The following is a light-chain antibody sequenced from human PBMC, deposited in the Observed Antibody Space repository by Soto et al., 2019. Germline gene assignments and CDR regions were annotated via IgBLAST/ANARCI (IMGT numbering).Light chain of an antibody. V-gene: IGLV2-14*01. Sequence: QSVLTQPASVSGSPGQSITISCTGTSSDIGGYKHVSWYQHHPGKAPKLMIYEVSNRPSAVSNRFSGSKSGNTASLPISGHEAEHEADYSCSSYTSSSSQLFGTGTTVT. CDR1: SSDIGGYKH. CDR3: SSYTSSSSQL. CDR2: EVS. J-gene: IGLJ1*01.